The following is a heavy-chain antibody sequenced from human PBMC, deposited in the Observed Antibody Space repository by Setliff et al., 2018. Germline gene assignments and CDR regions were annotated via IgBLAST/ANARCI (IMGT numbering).Heavy chain of an antibody. Sequence: SETLSLTCTVYGASFSNYYWGWVRQPPEERLEWIGEIDHSGSTNYNPSLKSRLTISVDASTNQFSLKLYSVTAADTAVYYCRYWSGYYNNDYWGQGTLVTVSS. CDR2: IDHSGST. D-gene: IGHD3-3*01. CDR3: RYWSGYYNNDY. CDR1: GASFSNYY. J-gene: IGHJ4*02. V-gene: IGHV4-34*01.